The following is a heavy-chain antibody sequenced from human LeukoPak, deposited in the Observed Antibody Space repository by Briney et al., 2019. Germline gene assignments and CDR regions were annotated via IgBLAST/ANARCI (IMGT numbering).Heavy chain of an antibody. CDR2: ISWNSGSI. CDR3: AKGRLLRYFDWFDAFDI. V-gene: IGHV3-9*01. Sequence: GGSLRLSCTASGFIFSSQGMCWARQAPGKGLERVSGISWNSGSIAYADSVKGRCTISRDNAKNSLYLQMNSLRAEDTALYYCAKGRLLRYFDWFDAFDIWGQGTMVTVSS. CDR1: GFIFSSQG. D-gene: IGHD3-9*01. J-gene: IGHJ3*02.